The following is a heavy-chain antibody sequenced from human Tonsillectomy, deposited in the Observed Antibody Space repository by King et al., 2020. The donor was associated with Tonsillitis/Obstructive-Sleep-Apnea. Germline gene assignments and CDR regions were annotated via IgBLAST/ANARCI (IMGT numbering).Heavy chain of an antibody. D-gene: IGHD3-16*01. CDR3: ARVPSMSTFGGDPRFDF. CDR1: GFTFSDYY. Sequence: VQLVESGGDLVKPGGSLRLSCAASGFTFSDYYMSWIRQAPGKGLEWISYISSGSTSTNYADSVKGRFTISRDNAKNSLYLQMYSLRADDTAVYYCARVPSMSTFGGDPRFDFWGQGTLVTVSS. CDR2: ISSGSTST. V-gene: IGHV3-11*05. J-gene: IGHJ5*01.